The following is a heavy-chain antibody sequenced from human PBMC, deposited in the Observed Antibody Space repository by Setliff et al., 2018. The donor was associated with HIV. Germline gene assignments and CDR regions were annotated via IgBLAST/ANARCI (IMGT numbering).Heavy chain of an antibody. CDR1: GVSINRTDHY. CDR2: VSQSGST. J-gene: IGHJ5*02. Sequence: LSLTCGVSGVSINRTDHYWGWIRQSPGKRLEWIGSVSQSGSTYYNPSLKSRITISVDRSKNLFSLKLISVTAADQGVYYCARVPVAGANWFDPWGLGTLVTVSS. CDR3: ARVPVAGANWFDP. V-gene: IGHV4-39*01. D-gene: IGHD2-21*01.